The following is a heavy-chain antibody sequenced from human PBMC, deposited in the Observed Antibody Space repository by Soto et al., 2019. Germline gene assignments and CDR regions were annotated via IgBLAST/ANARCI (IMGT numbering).Heavy chain of an antibody. CDR2: IIPILGIA. V-gene: IGHV1-69*02. J-gene: IGHJ4*02. Sequence: VKVSCKASGGTFSSYTISWVRQAPGQGLEWMGRIIPILGIANYAQKFQGRVTITADKSTSTAYMELSSLRSEDTAVYYCATAMAPKYFDYWGQGTLVTVSS. D-gene: IGHD5-18*01. CDR1: GGTFSSYT. CDR3: ATAMAPKYFDY.